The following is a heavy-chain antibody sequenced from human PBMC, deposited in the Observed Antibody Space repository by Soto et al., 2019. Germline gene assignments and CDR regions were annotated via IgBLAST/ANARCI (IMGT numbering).Heavy chain of an antibody. D-gene: IGHD6-19*01. CDR1: GYSISSGHY. Sequence: PSETLSLTCAVSGYSISSGHYWGWIRQPPGKGLEWIGSIYHSGTTYYNRSLKSRVTVLVDTSKNQFSLKLTSVRSADTAVYYCARGDFSLAGRWDVWGQGTTVTVSS. CDR3: ARGDFSLAGRWDV. J-gene: IGHJ6*02. CDR2: IYHSGTT. V-gene: IGHV4-38-2*01.